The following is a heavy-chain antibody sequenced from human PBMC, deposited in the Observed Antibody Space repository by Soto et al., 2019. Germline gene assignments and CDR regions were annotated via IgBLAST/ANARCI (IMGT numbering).Heavy chain of an antibody. CDR3: ARQIYDSDTGPNFQYYFDS. CDR1: GCSFAGYW. V-gene: IGHV5-10-1*01. Sequence: PGGSLKISCKGSGCSFAGYWITWVRQKPGKGLEWMGRIDPSDSQTYYSPSFRGHVTISVTKSITTVFLQWSSLRASDTAMYYCARQIYDSDTGPNFQYYFDSWGQGTPVTVSS. D-gene: IGHD3-22*01. CDR2: IDPSDSQT. J-gene: IGHJ4*02.